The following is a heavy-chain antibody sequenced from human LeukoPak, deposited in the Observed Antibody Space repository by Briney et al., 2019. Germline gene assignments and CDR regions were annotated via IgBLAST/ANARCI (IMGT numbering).Heavy chain of an antibody. Sequence: GASVKVSCKASGYTFTSYYMHWVRQAPGQGLEWMGIINPSGGSTSYAQKFQGRVTMTGDTYTSTVYMELSSLRSEDTAVYYCARARGATSFDYWGQGTLVTVSS. J-gene: IGHJ4*02. CDR2: INPSGGST. CDR1: GYTFTSYY. D-gene: IGHD5-12*01. CDR3: ARARGATSFDY. V-gene: IGHV1-46*03.